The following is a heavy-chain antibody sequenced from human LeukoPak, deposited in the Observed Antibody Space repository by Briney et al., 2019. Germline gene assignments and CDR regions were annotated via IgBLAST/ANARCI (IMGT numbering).Heavy chain of an antibody. CDR2: ISDSGGNT. J-gene: IGHJ4*02. CDR3: AKAPGGGNWN. V-gene: IGHV3-23*01. CDR1: GFTFNTYA. D-gene: IGHD4-23*01. Sequence: GGSLRLSCAASGFTFNTYAMSWVRQAPWERLQWVSGISDSGGNTYYADSVRGRFTISRDNSKNTLYLQMNSLRVEDTAIYYCAKAPGGGNWNWGQGTLVTVSS.